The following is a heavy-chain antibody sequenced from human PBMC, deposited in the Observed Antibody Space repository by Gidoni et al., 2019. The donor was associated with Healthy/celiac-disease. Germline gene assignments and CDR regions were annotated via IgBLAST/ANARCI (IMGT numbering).Heavy chain of an antibody. D-gene: IGHD5-12*01. Sequence: QVQLQESGPGLVKPSETLSLTCAVPGYPISSGYYWGWIRQPPGKGLEWIGSIYHSGSTYYNPSLKSRVTISVDTSKNQFSLKLSSVTAADTAVYYCARRLDSGYDFQYYFDYWGQGTLVTVSS. CDR2: IYHSGST. V-gene: IGHV4-38-2*01. CDR1: GYPISSGYY. CDR3: ARRLDSGYDFQYYFDY. J-gene: IGHJ4*02.